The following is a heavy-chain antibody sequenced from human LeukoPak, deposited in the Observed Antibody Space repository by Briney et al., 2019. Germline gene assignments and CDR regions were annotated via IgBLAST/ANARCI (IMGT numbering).Heavy chain of an antibody. Sequence: AGSLRLSCAASGFTFSGSAMHWVRQASGKGLEWVGRIRSKANSYATAYAASVKGRFTISRDDSKNTAYLQVNSLKTEDTAVYYCTSNYDFWTAYTFYWGQGTLVTVSS. CDR1: GFTFSGSA. J-gene: IGHJ4*02. CDR2: IRSKANSYAT. D-gene: IGHD3-3*01. V-gene: IGHV3-73*01. CDR3: TSNYDFWTAYTFY.